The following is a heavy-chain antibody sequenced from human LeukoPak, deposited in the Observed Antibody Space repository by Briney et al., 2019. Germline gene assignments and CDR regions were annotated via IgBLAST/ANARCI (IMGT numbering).Heavy chain of an antibody. CDR2: ISYDGSNK. J-gene: IGHJ4*02. CDR3: ARVGVRGVIIMGYFDY. CDR1: GFTFSSYA. Sequence: GRSLKLSCAASGFTFSSYAMHWVRQAPGKGLEWVAVISYDGSNKYYADSVKGRFTISRDNSKNTLYLQMNSLRAEDTAVYYCARVGVRGVIIMGYFDYWGQGTLVTVSS. V-gene: IGHV3-30*04. D-gene: IGHD3-10*01.